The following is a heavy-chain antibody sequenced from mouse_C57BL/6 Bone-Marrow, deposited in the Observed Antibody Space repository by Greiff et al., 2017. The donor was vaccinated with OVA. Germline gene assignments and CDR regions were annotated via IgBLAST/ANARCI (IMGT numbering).Heavy chain of an antibody. CDR1: GFNIKNTY. J-gene: IGHJ4*01. D-gene: IGHD1-1*01. CDR3: ALLIYGSSYSYYAMDY. V-gene: IGHV14-3*01. Sequence: EVKLQESVAELVRPGASVKLSCTASGFNIKNTYMHWVKQRPEQGLEWIGRIDPANGTTKYAPKFQGKATITADTSSNTAYLQLSSLTSEDTAIYYCALLIYGSSYSYYAMDYWGQGTSVTVSS. CDR2: IDPANGTT.